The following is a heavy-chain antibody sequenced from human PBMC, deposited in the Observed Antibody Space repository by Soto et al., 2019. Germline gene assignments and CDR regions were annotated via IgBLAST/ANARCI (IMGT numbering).Heavy chain of an antibody. D-gene: IGHD3-3*01. CDR3: ARTSATIFGVVIIQGWFDP. J-gene: IGHJ5*02. CDR2: IYPGDSDT. Sequence: PGESLKISCKGSGYSFTNYWIGWVRQMPGKGLEWMGIIYPGDSDTRYSPSFQGQVTISADKSISTAYLQWSSLKASDTAMYYCARTSATIFGVVIIQGWFDPWGQGTLVTVSS. CDR1: GYSFTNYW. V-gene: IGHV5-51*01.